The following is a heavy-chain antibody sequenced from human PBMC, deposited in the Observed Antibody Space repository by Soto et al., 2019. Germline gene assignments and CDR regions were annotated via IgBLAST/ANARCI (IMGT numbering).Heavy chain of an antibody. D-gene: IGHD2-21*02. J-gene: IGHJ5*02. CDR1: GYPITSGYY. V-gene: IGHV4-38-2*01. Sequence: SETLSLTCAVSGYPITSGYYWGWIRQPPGKGLEWIGSIHHSGTYYSPSLKSRVTMSIDTSKNRFSLKLNSVTAADTAVYFCARKLITSTTKGDTNWFDPWGQGTLVTVSS. CDR2: IHHSGT. CDR3: ARKLITSTTKGDTNWFDP.